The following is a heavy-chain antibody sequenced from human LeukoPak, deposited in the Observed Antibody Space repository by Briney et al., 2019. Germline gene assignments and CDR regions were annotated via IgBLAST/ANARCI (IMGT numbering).Heavy chain of an antibody. V-gene: IGHV4-39*07. CDR3: ASVEMASLAGVLY. J-gene: IGHJ4*02. CDR2: IYYSGST. CDR1: GGSISSSSYY. Sequence: ASETLSLTCTVSGGSISSSSYYWGWIRQPPGKGLEWIGSIYYSGSTYYNPSLKSRVTISVDTSKNQFSLKLSSVTAADTAVYYCASVEMASLAGVLYWGQGTLVTVSS. D-gene: IGHD5-24*01.